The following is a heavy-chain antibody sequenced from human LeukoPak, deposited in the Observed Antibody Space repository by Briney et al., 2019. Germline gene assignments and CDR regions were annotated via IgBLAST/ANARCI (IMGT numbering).Heavy chain of an antibody. CDR2: IKQDGSEK. D-gene: IGHD6-13*01. CDR3: ARGWFIATAGTTYFDY. Sequence: PGGSLRLSCAASGFTFSNYWMSWVRQAPGKGLEWVANIKQDGSEKYYVDSVKGRFTISRDNAKNSLYLQMNSLRAEDTAVYYCARGWFIATAGTTYFDYWGQGTLVTVSS. V-gene: IGHV3-7*01. CDR1: GFTFSNYW. J-gene: IGHJ4*02.